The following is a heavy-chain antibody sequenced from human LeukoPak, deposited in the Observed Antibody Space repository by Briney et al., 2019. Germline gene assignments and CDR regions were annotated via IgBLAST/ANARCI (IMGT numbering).Heavy chain of an antibody. CDR2: INTNTGNP. Sequence: ASVKVSCKASGYTFTSYAMNWVRQAPGQGLEWMGWINTNTGNPTYAQGFTGRFVFSLDTSVSTAYLQISSLKAEDTAVYYCATAASYPYLAAAGTLNYYYYMDVWGKGTTVTVSS. CDR1: GYTFTSYA. CDR3: ATAASYPYLAAAGTLNYYYYMDV. J-gene: IGHJ6*03. V-gene: IGHV7-4-1*02. D-gene: IGHD6-13*01.